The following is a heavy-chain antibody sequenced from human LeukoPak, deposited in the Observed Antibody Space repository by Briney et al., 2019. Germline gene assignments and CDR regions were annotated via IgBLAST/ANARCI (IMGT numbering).Heavy chain of an antibody. Sequence: GGSLRLSCAASGFTFSSYSMNWVRQAPGKGLEWVSSISSSSSYIYYADSVKGRFTISRDNAKNSLYLQMNSLRAEDTAVYYCARGEGYGDYLFDYWGQGTLVTVSS. V-gene: IGHV3-21*01. CDR1: GFTFSSYS. CDR3: ARGEGYGDYLFDY. D-gene: IGHD4-17*01. CDR2: ISSSSSYI. J-gene: IGHJ4*02.